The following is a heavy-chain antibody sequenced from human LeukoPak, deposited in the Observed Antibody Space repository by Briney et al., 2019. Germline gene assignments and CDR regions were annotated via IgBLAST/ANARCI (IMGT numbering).Heavy chain of an antibody. V-gene: IGHV3-30*04. CDR3: ARGGLVRGTINSLIAFDI. J-gene: IGHJ3*02. Sequence: GGSLRLSCAASGFRFNNYAMHWVRQAPGKGLEWVAVISYDGSSKYYADSVKGRFTISRDNSKNTLYLQMNSLRAEDTALYYCARGGLVRGTINSLIAFDIWGQGIMVTVSS. CDR2: ISYDGSSK. D-gene: IGHD3-10*01. CDR1: GFRFNNYA.